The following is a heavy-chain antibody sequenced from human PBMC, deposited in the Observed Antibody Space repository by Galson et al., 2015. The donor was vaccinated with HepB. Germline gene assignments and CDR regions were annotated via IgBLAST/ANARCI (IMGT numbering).Heavy chain of an antibody. D-gene: IGHD5-12*01. V-gene: IGHV3-30*03. Sequence: SLRLSCAASGFTFSSYGMHWVRQAPGKGLEWVAVISYDGSNKYYADSVKGRFTISRDNSKNTLYLQMNSLRAEDTAVYYCARDPSVSVHVACPDYWGQGALVAVSS. CDR1: GFTFSSYG. J-gene: IGHJ4*02. CDR3: ARDPSVSVHVACPDY. CDR2: ISYDGSNK.